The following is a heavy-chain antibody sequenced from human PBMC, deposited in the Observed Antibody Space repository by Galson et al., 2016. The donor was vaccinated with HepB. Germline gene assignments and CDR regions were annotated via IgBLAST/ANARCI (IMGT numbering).Heavy chain of an antibody. Sequence: SVKVSCKASGYTFTNYYMHWVRQTPGQGLEWMRIIHPSGGSTYYAQKFQGRVTMTRDTSTSTVYMELSSLRSEDTAVYYCARDVLAAAGYFDYWGQGTLVTVSS. V-gene: IGHV1-46*01. CDR3: ARDVLAAAGYFDY. CDR2: IHPSGGST. CDR1: GYTFTNYY. D-gene: IGHD6-13*01. J-gene: IGHJ4*02.